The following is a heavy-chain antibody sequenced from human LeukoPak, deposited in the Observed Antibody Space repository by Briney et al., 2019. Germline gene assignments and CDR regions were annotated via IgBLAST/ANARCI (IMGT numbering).Heavy chain of an antibody. CDR1: GYSFTSYW. Sequence: GESLKISCKGSGYSFTSYWLGWVRQMPGKGLEWMGVIYPGDSDTRYSPSFQGQVTISADKSISTAYLQWSSLKASDTAMYYCARRGSSSGWYPDLFRSGSPEYYFDYWGQGTLVTVSS. V-gene: IGHV5-51*01. CDR2: IYPGDSDT. CDR3: ARRGSSSGWYPDLFRSGSPEYYFDY. D-gene: IGHD6-19*01. J-gene: IGHJ4*02.